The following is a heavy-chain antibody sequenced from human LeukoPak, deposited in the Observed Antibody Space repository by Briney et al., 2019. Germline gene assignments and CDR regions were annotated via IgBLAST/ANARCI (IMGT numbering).Heavy chain of an antibody. J-gene: IGHJ4*02. CDR1: GFTFSNAW. Sequence: MAGGSLRLSCAASGFTFSNAWMSWVRQAPGKGLEWVGRIKSKTDGRTTDYAAPVKGRFTISRDDSKNTLYLQMNSLKTEDTAVYYCTTLRRDYWGQGTLVTVSS. CDR2: IKSKTDGRTT. CDR3: TTLRRDY. V-gene: IGHV3-15*01.